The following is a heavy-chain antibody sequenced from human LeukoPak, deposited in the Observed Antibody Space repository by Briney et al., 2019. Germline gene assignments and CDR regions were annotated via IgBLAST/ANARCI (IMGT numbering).Heavy chain of an antibody. J-gene: IGHJ4*02. CDR2: INHSGST. CDR1: GGSFSGYY. CDR3: ARGLVGVTFHFAY. Sequence: KPSETLSLTCAVYGGSFSGYYWSWIRQPPGKGLEWIGEINHSGSTNYNPSLKSRVTITVDTSKNQFSLKLSSVTAADTAVYYCARGLVGVTFHFAYWGRGTLVTVSS. D-gene: IGHD1-26*01. V-gene: IGHV4-34*01.